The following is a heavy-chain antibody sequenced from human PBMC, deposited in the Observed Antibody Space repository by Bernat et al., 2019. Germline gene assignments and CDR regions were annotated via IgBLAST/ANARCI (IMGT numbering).Heavy chain of an antibody. CDR3: AKDQLGIAYVFDY. J-gene: IGHJ4*02. CDR2: ISNDGSNK. Sequence: QVQLVESGGGVVQPGRSLRLSCAASGFTFSSYGIHWVRQAPGKGLEWVAVISNDGSNKYYADSVKGRFTIYRDNSKNTLYLQLKSLRAEDTAVYYCAKDQLGIAYVFDYWGQGALVTVSS. D-gene: IGHD7-27*01. V-gene: IGHV3-30*18. CDR1: GFTFSSYG.